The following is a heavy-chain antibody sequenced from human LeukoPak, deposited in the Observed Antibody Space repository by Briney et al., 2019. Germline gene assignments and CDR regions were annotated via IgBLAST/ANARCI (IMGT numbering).Heavy chain of an antibody. V-gene: IGHV1-18*01. CDR3: ARDGPTPWAGTPRALYYDYGMDV. J-gene: IGHJ6*01. Sequence: GASVKVSCKASGYTFTSYGISWMRQAPGQGLEWMGWISDYNGNTNYAQKLQGRDTMTTDTSTSTDYMELRSLRSDDTAVYYCARDGPTPWAGTPRALYYDYGMDVWGEGTTVTVSS. CDR2: ISDYNGNT. D-gene: IGHD3-10*01. CDR1: GYTFTSYG.